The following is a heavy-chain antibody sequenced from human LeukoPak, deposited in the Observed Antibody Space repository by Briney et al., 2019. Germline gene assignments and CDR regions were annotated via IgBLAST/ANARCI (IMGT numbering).Heavy chain of an antibody. CDR2: ISSSGGNT. CDR3: AKRHDESNSYYSPFFDY. CDR1: GFTFSKYT. Sequence: GGSLRLSCAPSGFTFSKYTMSWVRQAPGKGLEWVSTISSSGGNTYYADSVKGRFTISRDNSKNTLFLEMNSLRAEDTALYYCAKRHDESNSYYSPFFDYWGQGTLVTVSS. D-gene: IGHD1-26*01. J-gene: IGHJ4*02. V-gene: IGHV3-23*01.